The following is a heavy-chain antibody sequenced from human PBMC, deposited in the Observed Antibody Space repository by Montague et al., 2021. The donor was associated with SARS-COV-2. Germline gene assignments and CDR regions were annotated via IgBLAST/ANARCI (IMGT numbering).Heavy chain of an antibody. Sequence: CAISGDGVSGDNVSWNWIRQSPSRGLEWLGRTYYRSRWCDHYAVSMKGRISIKADTSKNQFSLQLDSVTPEDTAVYYCARGDGLGPYTWYAFDIWGQGTLVTVSS. CDR1: GDGVSGDNVS. D-gene: IGHD3-16*01. J-gene: IGHJ3*02. CDR2: TYYRSRWCD. CDR3: ARGDGLGPYTWYAFDI. V-gene: IGHV6-1*01.